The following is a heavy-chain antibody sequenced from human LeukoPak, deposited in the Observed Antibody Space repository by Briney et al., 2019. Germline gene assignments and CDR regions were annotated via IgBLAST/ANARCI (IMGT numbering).Heavy chain of an antibody. J-gene: IGHJ4*02. CDR3: ARDRHRYDLWCGNKNYDFDY. V-gene: IGHV1-46*01. D-gene: IGHD3-3*01. Sequence: ASVKVSCKASGYAFTSYGISWVRQAPGQGLEWMGIINPSGGSTSYAQKFQGRVTMTRDMSTSTVYMELSSLRSEDTGVYYCARDRHRYDLWCGNKNYDFDYWGQGTLVTVS. CDR2: INPSGGST. CDR1: GYAFTSYG.